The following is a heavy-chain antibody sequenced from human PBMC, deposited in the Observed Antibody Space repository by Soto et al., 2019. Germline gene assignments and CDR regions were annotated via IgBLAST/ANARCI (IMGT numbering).Heavy chain of an antibody. V-gene: IGHV1-8*01. Sequence: ASVKVSCKASGYTFTSYDINWVRQATGQGLEWMGWMKPNSGNTGYAQKFQGRVTMTRNTSISTAYMELSSLRSEDTAVYYCARGHYYDSSGYYDYWGQGTLVTVSS. CDR3: ARGHYYDSSGYYDY. CDR1: GYTFTSYD. J-gene: IGHJ4*02. CDR2: MKPNSGNT. D-gene: IGHD3-22*01.